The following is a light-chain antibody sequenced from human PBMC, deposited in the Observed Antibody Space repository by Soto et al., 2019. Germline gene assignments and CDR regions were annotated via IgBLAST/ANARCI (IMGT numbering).Light chain of an antibody. CDR1: QTVAKNY. CDR2: DAS. V-gene: IGKV3-20*01. CDR3: QQYASAPLT. Sequence: EIVLTQSPGTLSLSPGERATLSCRASQTVAKNYLAWYQQQPGQAPRLLIYDASTRATGIPDRFTGSGSATDYTLTINRVQLHNFAVHYCQQYASAPLTFGGGTKVEIK. J-gene: IGKJ4*01.